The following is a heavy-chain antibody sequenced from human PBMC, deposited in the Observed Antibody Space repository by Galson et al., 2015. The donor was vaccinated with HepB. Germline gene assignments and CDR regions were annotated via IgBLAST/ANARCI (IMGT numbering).Heavy chain of an antibody. V-gene: IGHV3-30*18. D-gene: IGHD6-13*01. CDR3: AKDWTGAAAGTGGLIDY. Sequence: SLRLSCAASGFTFSSYGMHWVRQAPGKGLEWVAVISYDGSNKYYADSVKGRFTISRDNSKNTLYLQMNSLRAEDTAVYYCAKDWTGAAAGTGGLIDYWGQGTLVTVSS. CDR2: ISYDGSNK. J-gene: IGHJ4*02. CDR1: GFTFSSYG.